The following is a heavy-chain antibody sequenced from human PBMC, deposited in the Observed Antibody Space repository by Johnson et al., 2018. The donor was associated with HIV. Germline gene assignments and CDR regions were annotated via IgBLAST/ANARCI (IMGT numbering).Heavy chain of an antibody. D-gene: IGHD2-15*01. CDR2: ISSGGST. Sequence: VQLVESGGGLVQPGGSLRLSCAASGFTVSSNYMSWVRQAPGKGLEWVSVISSGGSTYYADSVKGRFTISRENSKNTLYLQMKSLGAEDTALYYCVRVVSVVVATVTLDTFDIWGPGQWSPSPQ. CDR1: GFTVSSNY. J-gene: IGHJ3*02. V-gene: IGHV3-66*01. CDR3: VRVVSVVVATVTLDTFDI.